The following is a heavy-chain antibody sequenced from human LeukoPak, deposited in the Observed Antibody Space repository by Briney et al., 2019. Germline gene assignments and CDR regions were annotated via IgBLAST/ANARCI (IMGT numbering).Heavy chain of an antibody. V-gene: IGHV3-48*01. Sequence: PGGSLRLSCAASGFSFSSYSMNWVRQAPGKGLEWVAYIGSGTGAIYYADSVKGRFTISRDNSKNTLYLQMNSLRAEDTAVYYCARAVGPFDFWGPGTIVIVSS. CDR1: GFSFSSYS. J-gene: IGHJ3*01. CDR2: IGSGTGAI. CDR3: ARAVGPFDF.